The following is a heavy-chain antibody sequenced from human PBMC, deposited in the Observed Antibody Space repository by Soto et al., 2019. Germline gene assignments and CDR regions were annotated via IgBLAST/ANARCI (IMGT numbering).Heavy chain of an antibody. Sequence: GASVKVSCKASGYTFTSYGISWVRQAPGQGLEWMGWISAYNGNTNYAQKLQGRVTMTTDTSTSTAYMELRSLRSDDTAVYYCAREYRVGATKTASYYYYGMDVWGQGTTVTVSS. CDR1: GYTFTSYG. CDR3: AREYRVGATKTASYYYYGMDV. CDR2: ISAYNGNT. V-gene: IGHV1-18*01. D-gene: IGHD1-26*01. J-gene: IGHJ6*02.